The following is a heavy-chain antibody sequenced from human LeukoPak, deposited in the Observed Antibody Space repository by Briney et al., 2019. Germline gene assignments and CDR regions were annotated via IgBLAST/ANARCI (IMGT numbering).Heavy chain of an antibody. CDR3: ARAEYNWELLEGTTPSAFDI. Sequence: SETLSLTCTVSGGSISSSNYYWDWIRQPPGKGLEWIGNLYDGGSTYYNPSLKSRVTMSVDTSKNQFSLNLSSVTAADTAVYYCARAEYNWELLEGTTPSAFDIWGQGTMVTVSS. V-gene: IGHV4-39*07. CDR1: GGSISSSNYY. J-gene: IGHJ3*02. CDR2: LYDGGST. D-gene: IGHD1-26*01.